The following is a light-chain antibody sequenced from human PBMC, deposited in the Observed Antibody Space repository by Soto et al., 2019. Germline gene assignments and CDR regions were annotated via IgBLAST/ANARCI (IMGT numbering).Light chain of an antibody. CDR2: DVS. CDR3: TSYTTSSSTYV. CDR1: SSDVGDYNY. J-gene: IGLJ1*01. V-gene: IGLV2-14*01. Sequence: QSALTQPASVSGSPGQSITISCTGTSSDVGDYNYVSWYQQHPGKAPKLMIFDVSNRPPGVSNRLYGSKSGNTASLTISGLQSEEEADYYCTSYTTSSSTYVFGTGTKLTVL.